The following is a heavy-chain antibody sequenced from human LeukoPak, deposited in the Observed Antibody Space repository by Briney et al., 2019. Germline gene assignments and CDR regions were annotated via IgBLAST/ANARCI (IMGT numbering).Heavy chain of an antibody. V-gene: IGHV4-4*02. D-gene: IGHD1-1*01. CDR2: IYHSGST. CDR3: ASLNWNDVFVDY. J-gene: IGHJ4*02. CDR1: GGSISGSNW. Sequence: SETLSLTSSGSGGSISGSNWWCRVRPPPGKGLEWIGEIYHSGSTNYNPSLKSRVTISVDKSKNQFSLKLSSVTAADTAVYYCASLNWNDVFVDYWGQGTLGTVSS.